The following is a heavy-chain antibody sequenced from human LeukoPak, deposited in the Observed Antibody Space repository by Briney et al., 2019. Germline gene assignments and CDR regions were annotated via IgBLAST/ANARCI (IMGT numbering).Heavy chain of an antibody. Sequence: PGGSLRLSCAASGFTFSSYWMQWVRQAPGKGLVWVSRINSDGGSTSYADSVKGRFTISRDNAKNTLYLQMNSLRAEDTAVYYCARDGVPPYYYYGMDVWGQGTTVTVSS. CDR1: GFTFSSYW. J-gene: IGHJ6*02. CDR2: INSDGGST. V-gene: IGHV3-74*01. CDR3: ARDGVPPYYYYGMDV. D-gene: IGHD3-16*01.